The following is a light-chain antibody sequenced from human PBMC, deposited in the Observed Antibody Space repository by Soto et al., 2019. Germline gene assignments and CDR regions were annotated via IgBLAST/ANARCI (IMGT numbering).Light chain of an antibody. J-gene: IGKJ1*01. CDR2: GAS. CDR1: QTISGTF. V-gene: IGKV3-20*01. Sequence: VLTQSPGTLSLSPGERATLSCRASQTISGTFFAWYQQKPGRAPRLLIHGASNRATGIPDRFSGSGSGTDFTLTISRLEPEDFAVYYCQQYGNSPRTFGQGTKVEI. CDR3: QQYGNSPRT.